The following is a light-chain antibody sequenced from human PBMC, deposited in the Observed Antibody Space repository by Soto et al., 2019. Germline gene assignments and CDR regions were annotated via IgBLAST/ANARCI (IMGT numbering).Light chain of an antibody. Sequence: EMVMTQSPATLSASPGGRATPSCCACQSISDTLARYQQKPGQAPRPLIHGAYTRATGIPARFSGSGSGTDFTLTISNLQPEDFATYYCQQSYSTVWTFGQGTKVDIK. CDR3: QQSYSTVWT. CDR1: QSISDT. CDR2: GAY. V-gene: IGKV3-15*01. J-gene: IGKJ1*01.